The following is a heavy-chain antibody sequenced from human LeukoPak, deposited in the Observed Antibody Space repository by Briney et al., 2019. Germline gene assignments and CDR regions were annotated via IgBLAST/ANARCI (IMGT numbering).Heavy chain of an antibody. V-gene: IGHV1-69*13. Sequence: GASVKVSSKASGDTFSSYAINWVRQAPGQGLEWMGGLIPMFGTANYAQKFQGRVTITADESTSAAYMEVSSLRSEDTAVYYCATTPGKLWFGELSRWGQGTLVTVSS. CDR1: GDTFSSYA. D-gene: IGHD3-10*01. CDR3: ATTPGKLWFGELSR. CDR2: LIPMFGTA. J-gene: IGHJ4*02.